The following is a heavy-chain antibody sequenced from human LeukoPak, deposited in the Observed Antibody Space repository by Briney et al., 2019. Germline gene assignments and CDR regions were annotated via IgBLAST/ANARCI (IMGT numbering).Heavy chain of an antibody. CDR3: SSPSPNYGSGSYYNY. CDR2: IRYDGSNK. V-gene: IGHV3-30*02. Sequence: GGSLRLSCAASGFTFSSYGMHWVRQAPGKGLEWVAFIRYDGSNKYYADSVKGRFTISRDNSKNTLYLQMNSLRVEDTAMYYCSSPSPNYGSGSYYNYWGQGTLVTVSP. J-gene: IGHJ4*02. D-gene: IGHD3-10*01. CDR1: GFTFSSYG.